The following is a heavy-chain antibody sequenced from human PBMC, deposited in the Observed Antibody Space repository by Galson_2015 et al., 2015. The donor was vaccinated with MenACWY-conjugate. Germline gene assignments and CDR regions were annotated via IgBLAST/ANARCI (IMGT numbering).Heavy chain of an antibody. CDR2: IDPSDSYT. CDR1: GYSFTSYW. D-gene: IGHD4-23*01. CDR3: ARHKSATVVTLSEGGMDV. V-gene: IGHV5-10-1*01. Sequence: QSGAEVKKPGESLRISCKGSGYSFTSYWISWVRQMPGKGLEWMGRIDPSDSYTNYSPSFQGHVTISADKSISTAYLQWSSLKASDTAMYYCARHKSATVVTLSEGGMDVWGQGTTVTVSS. J-gene: IGHJ6*02.